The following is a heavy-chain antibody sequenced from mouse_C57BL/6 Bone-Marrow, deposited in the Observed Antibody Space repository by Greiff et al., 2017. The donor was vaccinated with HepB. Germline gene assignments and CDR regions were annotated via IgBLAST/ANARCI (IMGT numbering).Heavy chain of an antibody. V-gene: IGHV5-17*01. Sequence: EVKVVESGGGLVKPGGSLKLSCAASGFTFSDYGMHWVRQAPEKGLEWVAYISSGSSTIYYADTVKGRFTISRDNAKNTLFLQMTSLRSEDTAMYYCARSYYNRVWGTGTTVTVSS. D-gene: IGHD2-12*01. CDR2: ISSGSSTI. CDR1: GFTFSDYG. J-gene: IGHJ1*03. CDR3: ARSYYNRV.